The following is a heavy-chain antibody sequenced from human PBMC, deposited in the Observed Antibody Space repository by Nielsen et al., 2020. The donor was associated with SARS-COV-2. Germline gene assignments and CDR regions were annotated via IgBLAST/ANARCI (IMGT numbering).Heavy chain of an antibody. CDR3: AKYYYSGLDV. V-gene: IGHV4-59*01. J-gene: IGHJ6*02. CDR1: GGSISHFY. Sequence: SETLPLTCTVSGGSISHFYWSWIRQPPGKGLEWIGYIYHYGRTDFNPSLESRATISVDTSKNQLSLKLSSVTAADTAVYYCAKYYYSGLDVWGQGTTVTVSS. CDR2: IYHYGRT.